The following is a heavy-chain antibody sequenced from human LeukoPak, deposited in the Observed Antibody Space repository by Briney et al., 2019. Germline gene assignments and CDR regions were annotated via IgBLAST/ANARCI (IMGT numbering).Heavy chain of an antibody. CDR2: INHSGST. Sequence: SETLSLTCAVYGGSFSGYYWSWIRQPPGKGLEWIGEINHSGSTNYNPSLKSRVTISVDTSKNQFSLKLSSVTAPDTAVYYCARGVLRRHAGRQGYFAWCDPWGQGTLVTVSS. CDR1: GGSFSGYY. D-gene: IGHD2/OR15-2a*01. CDR3: ARGVLRRHAGRQGYFAWCDP. J-gene: IGHJ5*02. V-gene: IGHV4-34*01.